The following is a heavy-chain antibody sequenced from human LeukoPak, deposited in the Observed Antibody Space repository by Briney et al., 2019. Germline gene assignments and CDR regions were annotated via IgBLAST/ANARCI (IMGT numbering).Heavy chain of an antibody. Sequence: SETLSLTCAVYGGSFSGYYWSWIRQPPGKGLEWIGEINHSGSTNYNPSLKSRVTISVDTSKNQFSLKLSSVTAADTAVYYCARDGKVTTSYYYYYYYMDVWGKGTTVTVSS. J-gene: IGHJ6*03. V-gene: IGHV4-34*01. D-gene: IGHD4-11*01. CDR2: INHSGST. CDR1: GGSFSGYY. CDR3: ARDGKVTTSYYYYYYYMDV.